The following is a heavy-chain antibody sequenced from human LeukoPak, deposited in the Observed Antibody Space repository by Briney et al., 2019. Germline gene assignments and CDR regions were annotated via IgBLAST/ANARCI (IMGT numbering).Heavy chain of an antibody. V-gene: IGHV3-21*01. J-gene: IGHJ4*02. CDR1: AFTFSSYS. D-gene: IGHD2-2*01. CDR3: AREGCCSSYSRYSPY. CDR2: ISSNSSYI. Sequence: PAGTLTLSCAASAFTFSSYSMNWVRQAPGKELEWVSSISSNSSYIYYADSVKGRFTISIDNAKNSLYLQMNCLTAADTAVYYCAREGCCSSYSRYSPYWRRGTVDSVS.